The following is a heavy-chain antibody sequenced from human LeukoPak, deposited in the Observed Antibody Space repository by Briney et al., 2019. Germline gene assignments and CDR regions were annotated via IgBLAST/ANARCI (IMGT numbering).Heavy chain of an antibody. Sequence: SGGSLRLSCAVSGFIFNDYAMSWVRQAPGKGLEWVSDISGSGGSTYYADSMKGRFTISRDNSKNTLYLQMYSLRAEDSAVYYCAKESQFSPTYYFDYWGQGILVSVSS. CDR2: ISGSGGST. V-gene: IGHV3-23*01. J-gene: IGHJ4*02. D-gene: IGHD3-3*01. CDR3: AKESQFSPTYYFDY. CDR1: GFIFNDYA.